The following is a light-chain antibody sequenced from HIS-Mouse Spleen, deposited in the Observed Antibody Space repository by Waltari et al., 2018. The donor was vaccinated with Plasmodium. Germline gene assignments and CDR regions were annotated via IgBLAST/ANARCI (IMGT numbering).Light chain of an antibody. V-gene: IGKV3-11*01. Sequence: EIVLTQSPPTLSLSPGERATLSCRASQSVSSYLAWYQQNPGQAPRLVSSDASNRATGIPSRFSGSGSGTDFTLTISSLEPEDFAVYYCQQRSNWWTFGQGTKVEIK. J-gene: IGKJ1*01. CDR3: QQRSNWWT. CDR2: DAS. CDR1: QSVSSY.